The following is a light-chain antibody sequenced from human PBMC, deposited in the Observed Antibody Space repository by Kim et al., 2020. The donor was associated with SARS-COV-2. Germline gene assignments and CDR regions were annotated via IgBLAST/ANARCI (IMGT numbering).Light chain of an antibody. CDR3: QVWDSSSDHWV. CDR1: NIGSNS. CDR2: YDS. Sequence: APGKTARITCGGYNIGSNSVHWYQQKPGQAPVLVIYYDSDRPSGIPERFSGSNSGNTATLTISRVEAGDEADYYCQVWDSSSDHWVFGGGTQLTVL. V-gene: IGLV3-21*04. J-gene: IGLJ3*02.